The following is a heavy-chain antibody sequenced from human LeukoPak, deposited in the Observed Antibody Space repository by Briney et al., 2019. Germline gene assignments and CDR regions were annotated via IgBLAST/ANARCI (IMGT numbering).Heavy chain of an antibody. D-gene: IGHD3-3*01. V-gene: IGHV3-7*01. CDR3: ARDRPLYYDLGAGDY. Sequence: GGSLRLSCAASGFTFSSYWMSWVRQAPGKGLEWVANIKQDGSEKYYVDSVKGRFTISRDNAKNSLYLQMNSLRAEDTAVYYCARDRPLYYDLGAGDYWGQGTLVTVSS. CDR2: IKQDGSEK. CDR1: GFTFSSYW. J-gene: IGHJ4*02.